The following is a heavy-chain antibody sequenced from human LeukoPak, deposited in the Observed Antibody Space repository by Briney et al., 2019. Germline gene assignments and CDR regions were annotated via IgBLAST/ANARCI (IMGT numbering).Heavy chain of an antibody. J-gene: IGHJ3*02. Sequence: GESLKISCKGSGYSFTSYWIGWVRQAPGQGLEWMGIINPSGGSTSYAQKFQGRVTMTRDMSTSTVYMELSSLGSEDTAVYYCARGGKGRYFDWFPGPGKLNAFDIWGQGTMVTVSS. CDR1: GYSFTSYW. CDR2: INPSGGST. CDR3: ARGGKGRYFDWFPGPGKLNAFDI. D-gene: IGHD3-9*01. V-gene: IGHV1-46*01.